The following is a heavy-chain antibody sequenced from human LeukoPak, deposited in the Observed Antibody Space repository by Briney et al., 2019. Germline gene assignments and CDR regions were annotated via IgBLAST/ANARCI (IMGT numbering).Heavy chain of an antibody. J-gene: IGHJ4*02. CDR1: GGSISSYY. D-gene: IGHD3-10*01. Sequence: PSETLSLTCTVSGGSISSYYWSWIRQPPGKGLEWIGYIYYSGSTNYNPSLKSRVTISVDTSKNQFSLKLSSVTAADTAVYYCASVFSGSYYPTDYWGQGTLVTVSS. CDR3: ASVFSGSYYPTDY. V-gene: IGHV4-59*12. CDR2: IYYSGST.